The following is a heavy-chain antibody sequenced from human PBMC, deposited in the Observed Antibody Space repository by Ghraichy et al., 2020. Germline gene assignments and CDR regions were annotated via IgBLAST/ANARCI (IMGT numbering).Heavy chain of an antibody. CDR1: GFTFSSYA. V-gene: IGHV3-23*01. J-gene: IGHJ4*02. CDR3: AKDGVLSHYGSGSYSDY. CDR2: ISGSGGST. Sequence: GGSLRLSCAASGFTFSSYAMSWVRQAPGKGLEWVSAISGSGGSTYYADSVKGRFTISRDNSKNTLYLQMNSLRAEDTAVYYCAKDGVLSHYGSGSYSDYWGQGTLVTVSS. D-gene: IGHD3-10*01.